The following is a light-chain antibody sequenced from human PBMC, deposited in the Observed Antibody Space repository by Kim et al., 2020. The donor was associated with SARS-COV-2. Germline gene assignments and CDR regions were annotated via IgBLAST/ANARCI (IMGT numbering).Light chain of an antibody. CDR3: QVWDSSSDHWV. CDR1: KIGSKS. CDR2: YDD. J-gene: IGLJ3*02. Sequence: APGKTARITCGGNKIGSKSVHWYQQRPGQAPVLVMYYDDDRPSGIPERFSGSNSGNTATLTISRVEAGDEAYYYCQVWDSSSDHWVFGGGTQLTVL. V-gene: IGLV3-21*04.